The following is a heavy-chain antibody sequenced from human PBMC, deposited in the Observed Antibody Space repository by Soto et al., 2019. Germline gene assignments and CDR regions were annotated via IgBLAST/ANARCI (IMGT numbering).Heavy chain of an antibody. CDR3: ALIKDCSRTDCYLASFDP. Sequence: QVTLKESGPVLVKPTETLTLTCTVSGLSLSNGRLGVSCIRQPPGKALEWLAHIFSNDDKSYSTSLRSRLTLSKATSRSQVVLTMTNMDPMDSATYYCALIKDCSRTDCYLASFDPWGQGTLVTVSS. CDR2: IFSNDDK. V-gene: IGHV2-26*01. J-gene: IGHJ5*02. D-gene: IGHD2-2*01. CDR1: GLSLSNGRLG.